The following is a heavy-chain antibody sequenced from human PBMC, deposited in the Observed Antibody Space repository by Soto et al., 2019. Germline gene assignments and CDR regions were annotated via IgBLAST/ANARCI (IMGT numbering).Heavy chain of an antibody. CDR3: AKDISDCSGGSCYSDYYYYGMDV. V-gene: IGHV3-30*18. J-gene: IGHJ6*01. Sequence: GGSLRLSCAAPGFTFSSFVMHWVRQAPGKGLEWVTFISDDGRKKYYADSVKGRFTISRDNSKNTLYLQMNSRRAEDTAVYYCAKDISDCSGGSCYSDYYYYGMDVWGQGTTVTVSS. CDR1: GFTFSSFV. D-gene: IGHD2-15*01. CDR2: ISDDGRKK.